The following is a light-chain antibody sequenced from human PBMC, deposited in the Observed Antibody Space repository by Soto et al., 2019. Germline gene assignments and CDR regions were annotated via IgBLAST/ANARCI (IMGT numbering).Light chain of an antibody. CDR3: QQYNNWPPWT. Sequence: EIVMTQSPATLSVSPGERATLSCRASQSVSSNVAWYQQKPGQAPRLLIYGASTRATGIPATFSGSGSGTEFTLTISSLQSEDFAVYYCQQYNNWPPWTVGQGTKVEI. J-gene: IGKJ1*01. CDR2: GAS. V-gene: IGKV3-15*01. CDR1: QSVSSN.